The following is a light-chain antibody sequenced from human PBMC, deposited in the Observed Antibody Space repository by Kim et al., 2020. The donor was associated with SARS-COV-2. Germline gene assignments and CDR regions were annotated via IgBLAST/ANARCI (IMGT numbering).Light chain of an antibody. CDR2: MAS. CDR1: RNIDTY. J-gene: IGKJ1*01. Sequence: ASVGDSVTITGRASRNIDTYLAWYQQKPGKAPKLLIYMASNLKSGVPSTFSGSGSGTEFTLPTSNLQPDDFAPYYCQQYRTYPWTFGQGTKVDIK. CDR3: QQYRTYPWT. V-gene: IGKV1-5*03.